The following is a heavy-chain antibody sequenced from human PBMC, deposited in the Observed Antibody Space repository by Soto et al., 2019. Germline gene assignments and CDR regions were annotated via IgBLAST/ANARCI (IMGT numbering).Heavy chain of an antibody. J-gene: IGHJ4*02. D-gene: IGHD6-13*01. CDR2: IYYSGST. CDR1: GGSISSYY. CDR3: ARRIGYSSSHFDY. Sequence: PSETLSLTCTVSGGSISSYYWSWIRQPPGKGLEWIGYIYYSGSTNYNPSLKSRVTISVDTSKNQFSLKLSSVTAADTAVYYCARRIGYSSSHFDYWGQGTLVTVSS. V-gene: IGHV4-59*08.